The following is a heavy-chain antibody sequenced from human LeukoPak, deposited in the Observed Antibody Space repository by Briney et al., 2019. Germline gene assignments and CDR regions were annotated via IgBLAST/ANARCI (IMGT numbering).Heavy chain of an antibody. J-gene: IGHJ3*02. CDR3: AKAAGTGLGAFDI. CDR1: GFTFDDYA. Sequence: SLRLSCAASGFTFDDYAMHWVRQAPGKGLEGVSGISWNSGSIGYADSVKGRFTISRDNAKNSLYLQMNSLRAEDMASYYCAKAAGTGLGAFDIWGQGTMVTVSS. V-gene: IGHV3-9*03. D-gene: IGHD6-13*01. CDR2: ISWNSGSI.